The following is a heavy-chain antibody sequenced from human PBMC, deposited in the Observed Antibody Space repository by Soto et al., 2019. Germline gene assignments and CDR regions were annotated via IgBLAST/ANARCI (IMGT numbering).Heavy chain of an antibody. V-gene: IGHV1-46*01. J-gene: IGHJ4*02. CDR2: INPNGGST. CDR3: ARDLFAANY. D-gene: IGHD2-15*01. CDR1: GYTFISSY. Sequence: QVQLVQSGAEVKKPGASVKLSCKASGYTFISSYVHWVRQAPGQGLEWVAIINPNGGSTNYAQEFQGRVTVTRDTSTSTVFMELSSLHSDDTAFYYCARDLFAANYWGQGTLVTVSS.